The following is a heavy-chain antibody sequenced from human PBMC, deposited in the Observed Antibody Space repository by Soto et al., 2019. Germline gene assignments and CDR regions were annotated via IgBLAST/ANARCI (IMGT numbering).Heavy chain of an antibody. V-gene: IGHV3-30-3*01. CDR3: AREDIVVVVAATPTEYFQH. CDR2: ISYDGSNK. CDR1: GFTFSSYA. D-gene: IGHD2-15*01. J-gene: IGHJ1*01. Sequence: QVQLVESGGGVVQPGRSLRLSCAASGFTFSSYAMHWVRQAPGKGLEWVADISYDGSNKYYADSVKGRFTISRDNSKNTLYLQMNSLRAEDTAVYYCAREDIVVVVAATPTEYFQHCGQGTLVTVSS.